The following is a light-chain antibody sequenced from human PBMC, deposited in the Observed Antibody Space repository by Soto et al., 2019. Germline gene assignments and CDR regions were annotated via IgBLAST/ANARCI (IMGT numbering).Light chain of an antibody. J-gene: IGLJ1*01. CDR3: SSYIYISTVGDV. CDR1: SSDVGGYNY. V-gene: IGLV2-14*01. Sequence: QSVLTQPASVSGSPGQSITISCTGTSSDVGGYNYVSWYQQHPGKAPKLIIYEVSNRPSGVSNRFSGSKSGNTASLTSSGLQAEDEADYYCSSYIYISTVGDVFGTGTKVTVL. CDR2: EVS.